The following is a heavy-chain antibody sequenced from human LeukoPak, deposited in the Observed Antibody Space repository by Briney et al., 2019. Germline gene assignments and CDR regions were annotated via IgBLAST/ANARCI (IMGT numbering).Heavy chain of an antibody. CDR1: GFTFSSYA. V-gene: IGHV3-23*01. CDR2: ISGSGATT. Sequence: GGSLRLSCAASGFTFSSYAMSWVRQAPGKGLEWVSAISGSGATTYYADSVKGRFTISRDNSKKTLYLQMNSLRAEDTAIYYCANGKSEYSGGWPRGTLWGQGTLVTVSS. J-gene: IGHJ4*02. CDR3: ANGKSEYSGGWPRGTL. D-gene: IGHD6-19*01.